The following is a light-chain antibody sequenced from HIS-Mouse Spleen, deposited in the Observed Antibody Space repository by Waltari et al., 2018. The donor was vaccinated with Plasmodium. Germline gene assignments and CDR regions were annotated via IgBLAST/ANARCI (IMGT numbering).Light chain of an antibody. V-gene: IGKV3D-20*02. CDR2: DAS. J-gene: IGKJ4*01. CDR3: QQRSNWPLT. Sequence: DIVLTQSPGTLSLSPGERATLSCRASQSVSSSYLAGYQQKPGQAPRLLIYDASNRATGIPARFSGSGSGTDFTLTISSLEPEDFAVYYCQQRSNWPLTFGGGTKVEIK. CDR1: QSVSSSY.